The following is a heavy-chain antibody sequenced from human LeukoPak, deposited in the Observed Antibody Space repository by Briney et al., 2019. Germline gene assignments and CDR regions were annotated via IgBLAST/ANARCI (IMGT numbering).Heavy chain of an antibody. J-gene: IGHJ4*02. D-gene: IGHD3-22*01. CDR3: ARLLYDRSGYYYFDY. CDR1: GGSLSTTNYY. Sequence: SETLSLTCTVSGGSLSTTNYYWGWIRQPPGKGLEWIGTIHYTGSTYDNPSLKSRVTVSADTSKNQFSLKLSSVTASDTAVYYCARLLYDRSGYYYFDYWGQGTLVTVSS. CDR2: IHYTGST. V-gene: IGHV4-39*01.